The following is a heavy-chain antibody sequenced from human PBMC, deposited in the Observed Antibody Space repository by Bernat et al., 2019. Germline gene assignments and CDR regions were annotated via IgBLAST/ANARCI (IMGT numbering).Heavy chain of an antibody. D-gene: IGHD6-13*01. J-gene: IGHJ4*02. CDR1: GFTFSSYG. CDR3: AREGSGSAGWGYSSSWRNFDY. CDR2: IWYDGSNK. V-gene: IGHV3-33*01. Sequence: QVQLVESGGGVVQPGRSLRLSCAASGFTFSSYGMHWVRQAPGKGLEWVAVIWYDGSNKYYADSVKGRFTISRDKSKNTLYLQMNSLRAEDTAVYYCAREGSGSAGWGYSSSWRNFDYWGQGNLVTVSS.